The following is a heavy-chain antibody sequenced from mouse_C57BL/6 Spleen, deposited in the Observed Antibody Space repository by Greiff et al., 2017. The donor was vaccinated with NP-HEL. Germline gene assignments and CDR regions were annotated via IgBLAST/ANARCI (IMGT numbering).Heavy chain of an antibody. Sequence: QVQLQQSGAELVMPGASVKLSCKASGYTFPSYWMHWVKQRPGQGLEWIGEIDPSDSYTNYNHKFKGKSTLTVDKSSSTAYMQLSSLTSEDSAVYYCAREGDSSGYDAMDYWGQGTSVTVSS. CDR3: AREGDSSGYDAMDY. J-gene: IGHJ4*01. CDR1: GYTFPSYW. D-gene: IGHD3-2*02. CDR2: IDPSDSYT. V-gene: IGHV1-69*01.